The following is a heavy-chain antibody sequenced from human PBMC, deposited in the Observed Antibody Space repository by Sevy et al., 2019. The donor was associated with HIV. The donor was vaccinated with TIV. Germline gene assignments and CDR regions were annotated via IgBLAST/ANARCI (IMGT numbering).Heavy chain of an antibody. CDR1: GFSFSSYA. CDR3: AKGGFTMVRGVFDY. V-gene: IGHV3-23*01. Sequence: GGSLRLSCASSGFSFSSYAMSWVRQTPGKGLEWVSAISGSGGSTYYADSVKGPFTISRDNSKNTLYLQMNSLRAEDTAVYYCAKGGFTMVRGVFDYWGQGTLVTVSS. J-gene: IGHJ4*02. CDR2: ISGSGGST. D-gene: IGHD3-10*01.